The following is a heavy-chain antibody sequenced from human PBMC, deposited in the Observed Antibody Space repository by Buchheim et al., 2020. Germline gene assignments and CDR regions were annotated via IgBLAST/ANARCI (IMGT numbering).Heavy chain of an antibody. Sequence: EVQLLESGGGLVQPGGSLRLSCAASGFTFSSYAMSWVRQAPGKGLEWVSAISGSGGSTYYADSVKGRFTISRDNSKNTLYLQMNSLRAEDTAVYYCEKATDPTYYYDSSGDDLSGYYYYGMDVWGQGTT. CDR2: ISGSGGST. CDR1: GFTFSSYA. J-gene: IGHJ6*02. V-gene: IGHV3-23*01. CDR3: EKATDPTYYYDSSGDDLSGYYYYGMDV. D-gene: IGHD3-22*01.